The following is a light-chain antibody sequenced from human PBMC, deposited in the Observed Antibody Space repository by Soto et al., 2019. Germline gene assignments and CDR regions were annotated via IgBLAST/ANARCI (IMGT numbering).Light chain of an antibody. CDR2: GAS. Sequence: EIVMTHSPGTLSVSPGERATLSCRASQSVGSNLAWYQQKPGQAPRLLIYGASTRATGIPARFSGSGSGTEFTLTISSLQSEDFAVYYCQQYNNWPRTFGQGTKVDIK. CDR3: QQYNNWPRT. V-gene: IGKV3-15*01. CDR1: QSVGSN. J-gene: IGKJ1*01.